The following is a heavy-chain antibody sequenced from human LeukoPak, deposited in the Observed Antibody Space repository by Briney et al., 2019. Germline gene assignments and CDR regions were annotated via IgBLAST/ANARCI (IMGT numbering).Heavy chain of an antibody. V-gene: IGHV6-1*01. Sequence: QTLSLTCAISGDSVSSNNAAWSWIRQSPSRGLEWLGRTYYRSKWYSDSALSVKSRITINPDTSKNQFSLQLYSVTSEDTAVYYCARGGRAFDYWDQGTLVTVSS. CDR3: ARGGRAFDY. D-gene: IGHD1-26*01. CDR1: GDSVSSNNAA. J-gene: IGHJ4*02. CDR2: TYYRSKWYS.